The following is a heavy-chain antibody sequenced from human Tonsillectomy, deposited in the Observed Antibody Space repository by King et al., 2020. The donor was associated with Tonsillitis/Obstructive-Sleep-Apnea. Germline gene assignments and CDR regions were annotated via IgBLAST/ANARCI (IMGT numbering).Heavy chain of an antibody. J-gene: IGHJ1*01. Sequence: QLVQSGAKVKKPGESLKISCKGSGYSFTSYWIGWVRQMPGKGLEWMGIIYPGDSDTRYSPSFQGQVTISADKSISTAYLQWSSLKASDTAMYYCARHMVPGYCSSTSCYGGDFQHWGQGTLVTVSS. CDR2: IYPGDSDT. D-gene: IGHD2-2*03. CDR1: GYSFTSYW. CDR3: ARHMVPGYCSSTSCYGGDFQH. V-gene: IGHV5-51*01.